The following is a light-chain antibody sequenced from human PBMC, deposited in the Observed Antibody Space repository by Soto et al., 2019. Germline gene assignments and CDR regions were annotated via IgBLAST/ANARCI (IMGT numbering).Light chain of an antibody. Sequence: QSALTQPASVSGSPGQSITISCTGTSSDVGGYNYVSWYQHHPGKAPKLIIYDVSNRPSGVSNRFSGSESGNTASLTISGRQPEDEADYYCSSYTTSNTRQIVFGTGTKVTVL. CDR3: SSYTTSNTRQIV. CDR2: DVS. J-gene: IGLJ1*01. V-gene: IGLV2-14*03. CDR1: SSDVGGYNY.